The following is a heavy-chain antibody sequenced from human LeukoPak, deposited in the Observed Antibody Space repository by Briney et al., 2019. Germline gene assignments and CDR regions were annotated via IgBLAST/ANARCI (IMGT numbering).Heavy chain of an antibody. CDR2: ISSSGSFI. Sequence: GGSLRLSCAASGFTFTDYSFTWVRQAPGKGLEWVSSISSSGSFIYDADSVKGRFTISRDNAKNSLYLQMNSLRAEDTAVYYCARGVWTVNNWFDPWGQGTLVTVSS. CDR1: GFTFTDYS. V-gene: IGHV3-21*01. D-gene: IGHD3/OR15-3a*01. CDR3: ARGVWTVNNWFDP. J-gene: IGHJ5*02.